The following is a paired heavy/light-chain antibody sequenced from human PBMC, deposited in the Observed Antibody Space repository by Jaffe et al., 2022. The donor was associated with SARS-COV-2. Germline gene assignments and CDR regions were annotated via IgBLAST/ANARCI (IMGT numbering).Light chain of an antibody. CDR2: LGS. V-gene: IGKV2-28*01. CDR3: MQPLQTPGT. Sequence: DIVMTQSPLSLPVTPGEPASISCRSSQSLLHTNAHNYLDWYLQKPGQSPQLLIYLGSNRAPGVPDRFSGSGSGTEFTLKISRVEAEDVGVYYCMQPLQTPGTFGQGTRLEI. CDR1: QSLLHTNAHNY. J-gene: IGKJ2*01.
Heavy chain of an antibody. CDR3: ARDRVVRVAIIGDDHYYYGMDV. J-gene: IGHJ6*02. CDR1: GFTFSDYW. D-gene: IGHD3-10*01. Sequence: EVQLVESGGGSVQPGGSLRLSCAASGFTFSDYWMSWVRQAPGKGLEWVANIKQDGSERYYLDSVKGRFTISRDNAKNSLYLQMNSLRAEDTAVYYCARDRVVRVAIIGDDHYYYGMDVWGQGTTVTVSS. CDR2: IKQDGSER. V-gene: IGHV3-7*01.